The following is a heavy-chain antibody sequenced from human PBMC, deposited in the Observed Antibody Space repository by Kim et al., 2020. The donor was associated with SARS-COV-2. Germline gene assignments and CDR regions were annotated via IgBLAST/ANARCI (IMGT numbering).Heavy chain of an antibody. CDR3: ARDYSLLSSSWYSLDY. V-gene: IGHV1-18*01. CDR1: GYTFTSYG. CDR2: ISAYNGNT. Sequence: ASVKVSCKASGYTFTSYGISWVRQAPGQGLEWMGWISAYNGNTNYAQKLQGRVTMTTDTSTSTAYMELRSLRSDDTAVYYCARDYSLLSSSWYSLDYWGQGTLVTVSS. J-gene: IGHJ4*02. D-gene: IGHD6-13*01.